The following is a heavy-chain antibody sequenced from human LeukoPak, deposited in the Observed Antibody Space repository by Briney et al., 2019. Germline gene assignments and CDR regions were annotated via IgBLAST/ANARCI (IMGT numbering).Heavy chain of an antibody. J-gene: IGHJ5*02. Sequence: KTSETLSLTCNVSGGSIRGYYWSWIRQPPGKGLEWIGYIYSSGSTNYNPSLKSRVTMSVDTSKNQFSLKVSSVTAADTAVYYCARGVYYYGSGTKENWFDPWGQGTLVTVSS. V-gene: IGHV4-59*01. D-gene: IGHD3-10*01. CDR1: GGSIRGYY. CDR2: IYSSGST. CDR3: ARGVYYYGSGTKENWFDP.